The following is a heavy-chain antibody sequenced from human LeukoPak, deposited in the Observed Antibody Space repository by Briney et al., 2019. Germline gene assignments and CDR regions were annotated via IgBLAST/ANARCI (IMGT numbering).Heavy chain of an antibody. CDR2: ISWNSGSI. CDR1: GFIFNNYA. V-gene: IGHV3-9*01. D-gene: IGHD6-19*01. CDR3: AKDNRRHYTSGPNPDSLH. J-gene: IGHJ4*02. Sequence: GGSLRLSYAGSGFIFNNYAMHWVRQPPGKGLEWVSGISWNSGSIDYADSVKGRFTISRDNAKNSLYLQMNSLRVEDTAFYYCAKDNRRHYTSGPNPDSLHWGQGALVTVSS.